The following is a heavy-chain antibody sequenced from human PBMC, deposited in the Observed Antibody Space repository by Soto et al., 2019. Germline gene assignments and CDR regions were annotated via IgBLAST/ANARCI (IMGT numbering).Heavy chain of an antibody. D-gene: IGHD1-26*01. CDR3: ARDVGATGD. CDR2: INAGNGNT. CDR1: GYTFTSYA. J-gene: IGHJ4*02. Sequence: QVQLVQSGAEVKKPGASVKVSCTASGYTFTSYAMHWVRQAPGQRLEWMGWINAGNGNTKYSQKFQGRVTITRDTSESTAYMELSSLRSEDTAVYYCARDVGATGDWGQGTLVTGSS. V-gene: IGHV1-3*01.